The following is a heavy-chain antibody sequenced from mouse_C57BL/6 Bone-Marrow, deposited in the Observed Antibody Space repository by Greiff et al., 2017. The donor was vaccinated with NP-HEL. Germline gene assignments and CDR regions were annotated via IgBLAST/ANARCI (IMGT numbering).Heavy chain of an antibody. CDR1: GFTFSDYY. CDR3: ARGGGYYYGSSYFDY. Sequence: EVQLQQSEGGLVQPGSSMKLSCTASGFTFSDYYMAWVRQVPEKGLEWVANINYDGSSTYYLDSLKSRFIISRDNAKNILYLQMSSLKSEDTATYYCARGGGYYYGSSYFDYWGQGTTLTVSS. V-gene: IGHV5-16*01. D-gene: IGHD1-1*01. J-gene: IGHJ2*01. CDR2: INYDGSST.